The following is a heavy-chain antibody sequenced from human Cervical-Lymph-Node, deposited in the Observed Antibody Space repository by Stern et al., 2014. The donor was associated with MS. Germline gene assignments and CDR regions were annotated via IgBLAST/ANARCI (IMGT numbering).Heavy chain of an antibody. CDR1: GFTFSSSG. J-gene: IGHJ1*01. D-gene: IGHD4-23*01. CDR3: AREGGNTAEYFQH. Sequence: MQLVESGGGVVQPGRSLRLSCAASGFTFSSSGMHWVRQAPGKGLEWLGMIWYDGSNTNYADSVKGRVTISRDNSTHTLYLQMNSLRAEDTAVYYCAREGGNTAEYFQHWGQGPRVTVSS. V-gene: IGHV3-33*01. CDR2: IWYDGSNT.